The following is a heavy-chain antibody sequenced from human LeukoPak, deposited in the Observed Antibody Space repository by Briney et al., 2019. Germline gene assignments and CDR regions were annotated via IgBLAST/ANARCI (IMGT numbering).Heavy chain of an antibody. CDR1: GGSISSGGYY. V-gene: IGHV4-31*03. CDR2: IYYSGST. CDR3: ASRKAVAGTGGFDY. D-gene: IGHD6-19*01. J-gene: IGHJ4*02. Sequence: SETLSLTCTVSGGSISSGGYYWSWIRQHPGKGLEWIGYIYYSGSTYYTPSLKSRVTISVDTSKNQFSLKLSSVTAADTAVYYCASRKAVAGTGGFDYWGQGTLVTVSS.